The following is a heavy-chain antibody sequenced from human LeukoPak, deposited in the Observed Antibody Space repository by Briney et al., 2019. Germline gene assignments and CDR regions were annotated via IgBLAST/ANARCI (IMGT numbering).Heavy chain of an antibody. Sequence: SQTLSLTCAISGDNVSSNRATWNRLRQSPSRGLEWLGRTYYRSRWYNEYAVSVKSRVTINPDTAKNQFSLQLNSVTPEDTAVYYCARDSTAFDYWGQGTLVTVSS. CDR2: TYYRSRWYN. CDR3: ARDSTAFDY. CDR1: GDNVSSNRAT. J-gene: IGHJ4*02. V-gene: IGHV6-1*01.